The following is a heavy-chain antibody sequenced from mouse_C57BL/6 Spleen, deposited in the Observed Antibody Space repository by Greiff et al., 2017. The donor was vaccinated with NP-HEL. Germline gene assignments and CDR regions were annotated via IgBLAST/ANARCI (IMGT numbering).Heavy chain of an antibody. CDR2: ILPGSGST. CDR3: ARCPQYYGSSYGYFDY. CDR1: GYTFTGYW. D-gene: IGHD1-1*01. Sequence: QVQLQQSGAELMKPGASVKLSCKATGYTFTGYWIEWVKQRPGHGLEWIGEILPGSGSTNYNEKFKGKATFTADTSSNTAYMQLSSLTTEDSAIYYCARCPQYYGSSYGYFDYWGQGTTLTVSS. V-gene: IGHV1-9*01. J-gene: IGHJ2*01.